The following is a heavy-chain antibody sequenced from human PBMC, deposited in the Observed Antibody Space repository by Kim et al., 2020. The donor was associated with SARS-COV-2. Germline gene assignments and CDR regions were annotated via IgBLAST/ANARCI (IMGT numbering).Heavy chain of an antibody. V-gene: IGHV3-74*01. D-gene: IGHD6-19*01. J-gene: IGHJ6*02. CDR3: ERVAQWLPPYDYNYAMDV. CDR2: TNSDGSST. CDR1: GFTFSSYW. Sequence: GGSLRLSCAASGFTFSSYWMHWVRQAPGKGLVWVSRTNSDGSSTSYADSVKGRFTISRDNAKNTLYLQMNSLRAEDTAVFYCERVAQWLPPYDYNYAMDVWGQGTTVTVSS.